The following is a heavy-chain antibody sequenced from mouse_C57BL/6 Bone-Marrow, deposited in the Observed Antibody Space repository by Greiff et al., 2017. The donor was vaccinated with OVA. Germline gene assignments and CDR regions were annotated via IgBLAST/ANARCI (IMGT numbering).Heavy chain of an antibody. CDR1: GYTFTSYW. J-gene: IGHJ4*01. V-gene: IGHV1-50*01. Sequence: VQLQQPGAELVKPGASVKLSCKASGYTFTSYWMQWVKQRPGQGLEWIGELDPSDSYTNYNQKFKGKATLTVDTSSSTAYMQLSSLTSEDSAVYYCAKIYYGRMGYYAMDYWGQGTSGTVSS. D-gene: IGHD2-1*01. CDR2: LDPSDSYT. CDR3: AKIYYGRMGYYAMDY.